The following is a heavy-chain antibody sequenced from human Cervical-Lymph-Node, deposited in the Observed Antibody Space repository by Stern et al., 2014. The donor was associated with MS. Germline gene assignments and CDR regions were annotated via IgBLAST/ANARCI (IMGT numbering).Heavy chain of an antibody. V-gene: IGHV1-3*01. D-gene: IGHD2-2*01. CDR1: GYTFSTYA. J-gene: IGHJ4*02. CDR3: ARTASWAFDS. Sequence: VQLLQSGAEVKKPGASVRVSCKASGYTFSTYAVHWVRQAPGQRLEWIGWINAGNGNTKYSQKFQGRVTITTDTSASTAYMDLSSLRFEDTAVYYCARTASWAFDSWGQGTLVTVSS. CDR2: INAGNGNT.